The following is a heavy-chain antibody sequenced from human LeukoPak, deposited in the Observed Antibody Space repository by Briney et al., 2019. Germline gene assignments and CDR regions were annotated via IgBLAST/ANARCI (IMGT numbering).Heavy chain of an antibody. D-gene: IGHD6-13*01. CDR3: ARSLPYGTTWYGRSDF. Sequence: GGSLRLSCAASGFTFNNYAMSWVRQAPGMGLEWVSTIGFGDDSAYYADSVKGRFTISRDNSKNTLYLQMNSLRAEDTAIYYCARSLPYGTTWYGRSDFWGQGTLVTVSS. CDR2: IGFGDDSA. V-gene: IGHV3-23*01. CDR1: GFTFNNYA. J-gene: IGHJ4*02.